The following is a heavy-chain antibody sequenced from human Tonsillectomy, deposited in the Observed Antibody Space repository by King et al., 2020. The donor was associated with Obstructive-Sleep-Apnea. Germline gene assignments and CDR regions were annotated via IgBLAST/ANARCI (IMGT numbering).Heavy chain of an antibody. CDR2: ISSSSSTI. D-gene: IGHD3-10*01. J-gene: IGHJ3*02. Sequence: VQLVESGGGLVQPGGSLRLSCAASGFTFSSYSMNWVRQAPGKGLEWVSYISSSSSTIYYADSVKGRFTISRDNAKNSLYLQMNSLRAEDTAVYYCAREKRYGSGSYYMGAFDIWGQGTMVTVSS. V-gene: IGHV3-48*01. CDR1: GFTFSSYS. CDR3: AREKRYGSGSYYMGAFDI.